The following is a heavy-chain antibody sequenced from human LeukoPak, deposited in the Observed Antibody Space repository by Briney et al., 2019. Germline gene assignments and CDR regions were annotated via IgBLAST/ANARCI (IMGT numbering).Heavy chain of an antibody. D-gene: IGHD5-24*01. V-gene: IGHV3-21*01. J-gene: IGHJ6*03. Sequence: AESLRLSSAVSGFTFSSYTLNCVRQAPGKGLGWVSSLSARGSFVYDADSVKGRFTISRDNAKTSLYLQLNSMRAEDTAMYFCARDLGDPYNYYYYLYMDVWGKGTTVTVSS. CDR1: GFTFSSYT. CDR2: LSARGSFV. CDR3: ARDLGDPYNYYYYLYMDV.